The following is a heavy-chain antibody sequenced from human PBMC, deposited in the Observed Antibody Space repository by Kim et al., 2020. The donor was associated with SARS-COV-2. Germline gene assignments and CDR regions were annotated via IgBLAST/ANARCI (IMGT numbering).Heavy chain of an antibody. CDR3: ARAGDHDISGYYGFFHH. V-gene: IGHV3-74*01. J-gene: IGHJ1*01. D-gene: IGHD3-22*01. Sequence: VKGRFTISRDNAKNTLYLQMNSLRPEDTAVYYCARAGDHDISGYYGFFHHWGQGAVVTVSS.